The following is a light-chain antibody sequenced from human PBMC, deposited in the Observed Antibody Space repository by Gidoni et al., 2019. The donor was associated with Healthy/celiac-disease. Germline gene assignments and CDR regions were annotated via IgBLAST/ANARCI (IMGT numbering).Light chain of an antibody. V-gene: IGKV1-39*01. J-gene: IGKJ4*01. CDR3: QQSYSTPPVT. Sequence: DIQITQSPSSLSASVGDRVTITCRASQSITIYLNWYQQKPGNAPKLLIYASSSLQSGVPSRFSGSGSGTDFTLTISSLQPEDFATYYCQQSYSTPPVTFGGGTKVEMK. CDR2: ASS. CDR1: QSITIY.